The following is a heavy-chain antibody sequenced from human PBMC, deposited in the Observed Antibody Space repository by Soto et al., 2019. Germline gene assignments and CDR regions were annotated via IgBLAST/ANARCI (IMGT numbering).Heavy chain of an antibody. D-gene: IGHD3-9*01. CDR1: GFTFNAYT. CDR2: ISWDGGIT. V-gene: IGHV3-43*01. Sequence: GGSLRLSCAASGFTFNAYTMHWVRQAPGKGLEWVSLISWDGGITYYGDSVKGRFTVSRDNSDNSLYLQMTSLRSDDTAFYYCAKDSYDILTGQKRYFDSWGQGTRGTVSS. CDR3: AKDSYDILTGQKRYFDS. J-gene: IGHJ4*02.